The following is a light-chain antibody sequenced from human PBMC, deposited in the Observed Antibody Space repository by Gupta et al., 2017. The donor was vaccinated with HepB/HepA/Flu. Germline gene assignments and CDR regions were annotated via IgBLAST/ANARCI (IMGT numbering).Light chain of an antibody. CDR2: SNN. CDR1: SPNIGSNT. CDR3: AAWYDSLNVPHVV. J-gene: IGLJ2*01. V-gene: IGLV1-44*01. Sequence: SVLTQPPSASGTPGQRVTISCSGSSPNIGSNTINWYQQLPGTAPKLLIYSNNQRPSGFPDRFSGSKSGTSASLAISGLQSEDEADYYCAAWYDSLNVPHVVFGGGTKLIVL.